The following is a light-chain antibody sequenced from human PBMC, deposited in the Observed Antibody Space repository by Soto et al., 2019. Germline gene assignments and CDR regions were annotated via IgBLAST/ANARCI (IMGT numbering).Light chain of an antibody. Sequence: DIVLTQSPDSLAVSLGERATINCKSSQSVLYSSTNKYYLAWYQQKPGQPPKLLIYWASTRESGVPDRFSGSGSGTDFTLTISSLQAEDVAVYYCQQYYSTPYTFGQGTKLEIK. CDR1: QSVLYSSTNKYY. CDR2: WAS. CDR3: QQYYSTPYT. V-gene: IGKV4-1*01. J-gene: IGKJ2*01.